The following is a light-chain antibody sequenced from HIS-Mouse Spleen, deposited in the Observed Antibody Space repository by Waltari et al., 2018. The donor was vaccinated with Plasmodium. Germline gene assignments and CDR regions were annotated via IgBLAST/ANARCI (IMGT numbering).Light chain of an antibody. V-gene: IGKV3-15*01. CDR3: QQYKNWPPLT. Sequence: EIVMTQSPATLSVSPGERATLSCRASQSVGSNLAWYQQNPGQAPRLLIYGASTRATGIPARLSGSGSGTECTLTISSLQSEDCAVYYCQQYKNWPPLTFGGGTKVEIK. CDR1: QSVGSN. J-gene: IGKJ4*02. CDR2: GAS.